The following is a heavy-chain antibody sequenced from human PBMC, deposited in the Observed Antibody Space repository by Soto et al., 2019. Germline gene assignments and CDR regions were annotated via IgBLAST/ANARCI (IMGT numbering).Heavy chain of an antibody. J-gene: IGHJ5*02. D-gene: IGHD3-9*01. V-gene: IGHV4-39*01. Sequence: ASETLSLTCAVSGGSISSSAYYWGWIRQPPGKGLEWIGNIYYSGITYYNPSLRSRVAISVDTSKNQFSLKLSSVSAADTAVYYCARSNTGYYKWFDPWGQGTLVTVSS. CDR1: GGSISSSAYY. CDR2: IYYSGIT. CDR3: ARSNTGYYKWFDP.